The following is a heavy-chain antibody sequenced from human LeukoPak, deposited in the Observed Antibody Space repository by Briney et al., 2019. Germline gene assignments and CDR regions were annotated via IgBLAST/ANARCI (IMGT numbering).Heavy chain of an antibody. D-gene: IGHD2-15*01. CDR3: ATVYCSGGSCYSNWFDP. CDR1: GYTFTGYY. CDR2: IIPIFGTA. V-gene: IGHV1-69*05. J-gene: IGHJ5*02. Sequence: SVKVSCKASGYTFTGYYTHWVRQAPGQGLEWMGRIIPIFGTANYAQKFQGRVTITTDESTSTAYMELSSLRSEDTAVYYCATVYCSGGSCYSNWFDPWGQGTLVTVSS.